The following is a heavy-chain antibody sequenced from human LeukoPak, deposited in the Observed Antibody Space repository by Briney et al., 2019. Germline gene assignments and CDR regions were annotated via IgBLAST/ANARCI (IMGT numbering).Heavy chain of an antibody. CDR1: GYTFTSYG. CDR2: ISTYNGNT. V-gene: IGHV1-18*01. Sequence: ASVKVTCQAPGYTFTSYGITWVRQAPGQGLEWMGWISTYNGNTNYAQNLQGRVTMTTDTSTSTADMELRSLRSDDTAVYYCARGRGSTSRYWGQGTLVTVSS. CDR3: ARGRGSTSRY. D-gene: IGHD5-12*01. J-gene: IGHJ4*02.